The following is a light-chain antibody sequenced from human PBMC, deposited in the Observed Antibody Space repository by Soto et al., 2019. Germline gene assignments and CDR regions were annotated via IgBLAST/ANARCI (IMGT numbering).Light chain of an antibody. CDR2: GAS. J-gene: IGKJ1*01. Sequence: EIVLTQSPATLSVSAGERATLSCRASQSVRSSYLAWYQQKPGQAPRLLIYGASSRATGITDRFSGSGSGTDFTLTISGLQPEDIAVYYCQQYDSLPWTFGQGTNVDIK. V-gene: IGKV3-20*01. CDR3: QQYDSLPWT. CDR1: QSVRSSY.